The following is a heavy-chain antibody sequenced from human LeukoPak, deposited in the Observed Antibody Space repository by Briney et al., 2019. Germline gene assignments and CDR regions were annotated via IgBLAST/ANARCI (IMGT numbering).Heavy chain of an antibody. D-gene: IGHD3-10*01. J-gene: IGHJ5*02. CDR2: INPNSGGT. V-gene: IGHV1-2*02. Sequence: ASVKVSCKASGYTFTGYYMHWVRQAPGQGLEWMGWINPNSGGTNHAQKFQGRVTMTRDTSISTAYMELSRLRSDDTAVYYCARDLFSITMVRGVIEYWFDPWGQGTLVTVSS. CDR1: GYTFTGYY. CDR3: ARDLFSITMVRGVIEYWFDP.